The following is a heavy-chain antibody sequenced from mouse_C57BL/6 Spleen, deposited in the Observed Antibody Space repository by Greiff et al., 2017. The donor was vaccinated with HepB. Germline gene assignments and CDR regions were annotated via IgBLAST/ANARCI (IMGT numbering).Heavy chain of an antibody. J-gene: IGHJ3*01. CDR2: ISSGGSYT. V-gene: IGHV5-6*01. CDR1: GFTFSSYG. Sequence: EVKLVESGGDLVKPGGSLKLSCAASGFTFSSYGMSWVRQTPDKRLEWVATISSGGSYTYYPDSVKGRFTLSRDNAKNTLYLQMSSLKSEDTAMYYCARLGGNYLAWFAYWGQGTLVTVSA. CDR3: ARLGGNYLAWFAY. D-gene: IGHD2-1*01.